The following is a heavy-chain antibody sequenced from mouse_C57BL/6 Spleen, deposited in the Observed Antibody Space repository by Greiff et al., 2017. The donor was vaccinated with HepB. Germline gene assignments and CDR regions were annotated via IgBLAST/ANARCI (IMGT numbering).Heavy chain of an antibody. V-gene: IGHV3-6*01. J-gene: IGHJ1*03. D-gene: IGHD1-1*01. CDR2: ISYDGSN. CDR3: AVGFTTVVAHWYFDV. CDR1: GYSITSGYY. Sequence: ESGPGLVKPSQSLSLTCSVTGYSITSGYYWNWIRQFPGNKLEWMGYISYDGSNNYNPSLKNRISITRDTSKNQFFLKLNSVTTEDTATYYCAVGFTTVVAHWYFDVWGTGTTVTVSS.